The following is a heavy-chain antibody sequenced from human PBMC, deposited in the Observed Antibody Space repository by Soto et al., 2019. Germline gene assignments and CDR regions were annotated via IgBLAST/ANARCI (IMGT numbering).Heavy chain of an antibody. J-gene: IGHJ6*02. V-gene: IGHV3-48*02. CDR2: ISTISNSI. D-gene: IGHD6-13*01. CDR1: GFTFSSYS. CDR3: ARRSAAERYGMDV. Sequence: EVQLVESGGNLVQPGGSLRLSCAASGFTFSSYSMNWVRQAPGKGLEWVSYISTISNSIHYADSVKGRFTISRDNAKNPLFLQMNNLRDEDTAIYYCARRSAAERYGMDVWVQGTTVTVSS.